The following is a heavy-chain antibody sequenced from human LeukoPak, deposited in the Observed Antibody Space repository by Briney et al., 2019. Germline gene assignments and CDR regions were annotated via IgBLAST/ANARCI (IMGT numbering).Heavy chain of an antibody. CDR3: ARDSSALVPAAIEEGAYYYYYYMDV. J-gene: IGHJ6*03. CDR1: GYSFADYY. V-gene: IGHV1-2*02. CDR2: IKPNSGGT. Sequence: GASVKVSCKASGYSFADYYMHWVRQAPGQGLEWMGWIKPNSGGTRSAQKFQGRVTMTRDTSISTAYMELSSLKYDDTAVYYCARDSSALVPAAIEEGAYYYYYYMDVWGKGTTVTVSS. D-gene: IGHD2-2*01.